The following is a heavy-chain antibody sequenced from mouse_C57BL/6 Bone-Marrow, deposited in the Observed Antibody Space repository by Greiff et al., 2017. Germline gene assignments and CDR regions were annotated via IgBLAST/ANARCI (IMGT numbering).Heavy chain of an antibody. V-gene: IGHV1-19*01. D-gene: IGHD4-1*01. CDR1: GYTFTDYY. Sequence: VQLQQSGPVLVKPGASVKMSCKASGYTFTDYYMNWVKQSHGKSLEWIGVINPYNGGTSYNQKFKGKATLTVDKSSSTAYMELNSLTSEDSAVYYCARTGPYYFDDWGQGTTLTVSS. CDR2: INPYNGGT. J-gene: IGHJ2*01. CDR3: ARTGPYYFDD.